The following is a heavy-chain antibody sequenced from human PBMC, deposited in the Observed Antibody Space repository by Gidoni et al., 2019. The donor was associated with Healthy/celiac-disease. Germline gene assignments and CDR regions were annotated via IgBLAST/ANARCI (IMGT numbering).Heavy chain of an antibody. V-gene: IGHV4-39*01. Sequence: WIGSIYYSGSTYYNPSLKSRVTISVDTSKNQFSLKLSSVTAADTAVYYCARHPGGSSPDYWGQGTLVTVSS. J-gene: IGHJ4*02. CDR3: ARHPGGSSPDY. D-gene: IGHD6-6*01. CDR2: IYYSGST.